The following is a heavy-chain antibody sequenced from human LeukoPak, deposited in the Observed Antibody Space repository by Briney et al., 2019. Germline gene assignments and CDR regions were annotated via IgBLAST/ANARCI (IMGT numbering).Heavy chain of an antibody. Sequence: TGGSLRLSCAASGFTFSSYAMSWVRQAPGKGLEWVSAISGSGGSTYYADSVKGRFTISRDNSKNTLYLQMNSLRAEDTAVYYCAKSKYYYGSGSPYCWGQGTLVTVSS. CDR2: ISGSGGST. CDR1: GFTFSSYA. V-gene: IGHV3-23*01. CDR3: AKSKYYYGSGSPYC. J-gene: IGHJ4*02. D-gene: IGHD3-10*01.